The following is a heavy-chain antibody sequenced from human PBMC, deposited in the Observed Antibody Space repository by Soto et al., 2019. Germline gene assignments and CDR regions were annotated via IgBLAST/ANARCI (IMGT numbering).Heavy chain of an antibody. CDR3: AKDHFKGNGIYDGFDV. CDR2: IAGVDI. D-gene: IGHD1-20*01. J-gene: IGHJ3*01. Sequence: GGSLRLSCAGNGLTMSTYAMSWVRQAPGKGPEWVSTIAGVDIFYADSVQGRFTISIDNSKNLLFLQMNSLTADDTATYYCAKDHFKGNGIYDGFDVWGQGTTVTVSS. V-gene: IGHV3-23*01. CDR1: GLTMSTYA.